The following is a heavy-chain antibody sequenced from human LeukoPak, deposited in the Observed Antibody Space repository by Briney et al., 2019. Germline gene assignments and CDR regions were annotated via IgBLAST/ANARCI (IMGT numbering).Heavy chain of an antibody. D-gene: IGHD6-19*01. CDR2: IYTSGST. CDR1: GGSISSYY. J-gene: IGHJ6*02. V-gene: IGHV4-4*07. Sequence: PSETLSLTCTVSGGSISSYYWSWIRQPAGKGLGWIGRIYTSGSTNYNPSLKSRVTMSVDTSKNQFSLKLSSVTAADTAVYYCARDLYKSGWLVRGMDVWGQGTTVIVSS. CDR3: ARDLYKSGWLVRGMDV.